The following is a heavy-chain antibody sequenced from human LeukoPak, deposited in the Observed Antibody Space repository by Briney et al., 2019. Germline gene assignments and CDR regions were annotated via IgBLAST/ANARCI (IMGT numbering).Heavy chain of an antibody. J-gene: IGHJ6*04. D-gene: IGHD3-9*01. Sequence: ASVKVSCKASGYTFTGYYMHWVRQAPGQGLEWMGWINPNSGGTNYAQKFQGRVTMTRDTSISTAYMELSSLRSEDTAVYYCARGRLTGYYVSIGSLPMDVWGKGTTVTISS. CDR2: INPNSGGT. CDR3: ARGRLTGYYVSIGSLPMDV. V-gene: IGHV1-2*02. CDR1: GYTFTGYY.